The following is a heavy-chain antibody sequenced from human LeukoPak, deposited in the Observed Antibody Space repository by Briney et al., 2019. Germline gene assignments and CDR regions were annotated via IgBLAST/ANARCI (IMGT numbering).Heavy chain of an antibody. V-gene: IGHV4-39*07. CDR3: ASPRYYDSSGYSF. CDR2: IYYSGST. D-gene: IGHD3-22*01. J-gene: IGHJ4*02. CDR1: GGSISSSSYF. Sequence: KSSETLSLTCSVSGGSISSSSYFWGWIRQPPGKGLEWIGSIYYSGSTYHNPSLKSRVTISVDTSKNQFSLKLSSVTAADTAVYYCASPRYYDSSGYSFWGQGTLVTVSS.